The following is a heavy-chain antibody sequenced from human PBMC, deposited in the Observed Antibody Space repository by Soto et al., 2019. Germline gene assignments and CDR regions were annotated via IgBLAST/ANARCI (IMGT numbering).Heavy chain of an antibody. J-gene: IGHJ4*02. CDR3: ARDRLEAARNFDY. CDR2: IIPIFGTA. CDR1: GGTFSSYA. Sequence: QVQLVQSGAEVKKPGSSVKVSCKASGGTFSSYAISWVRQAPGQGLEWMGGIIPIFGTANYAQKFQGRVTITAEESTRTAYMELSSLRSEDTAVYYCARDRLEAARNFDYWGQGTLVTVSS. V-gene: IGHV1-69*12. D-gene: IGHD6-13*01.